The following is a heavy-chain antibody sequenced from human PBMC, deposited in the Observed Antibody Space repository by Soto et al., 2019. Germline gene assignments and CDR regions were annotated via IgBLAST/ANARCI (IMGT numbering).Heavy chain of an antibody. CDR1: GRSISSVNYY. Sequence: QVQLQESGPGLVKPSQTLSLTCTVSGRSISSVNYYWSWIRQPPGKVLDWIGYIYYSGSTYYNPSLRSRVTISVDTSKNQFSLKLSSVTAADTAVYYCARYGSGECNRGSCYSPFDYWGQGTLVTVSS. D-gene: IGHD2-15*01. V-gene: IGHV4-30-4*01. J-gene: IGHJ4*02. CDR2: IYYSGST. CDR3: ARYGSGECNRGSCYSPFDY.